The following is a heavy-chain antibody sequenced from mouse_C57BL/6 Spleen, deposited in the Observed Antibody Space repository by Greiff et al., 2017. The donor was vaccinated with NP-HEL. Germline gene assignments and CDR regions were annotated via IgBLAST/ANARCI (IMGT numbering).Heavy chain of an antibody. CDR3: ASGNYAWFAY. CDR1: GYAFSSYW. D-gene: IGHD2-1*01. CDR2: IYPGDGDT. V-gene: IGHV1-80*01. J-gene: IGHJ3*01. Sequence: QVQLKESGAELVKPGASVKISCKASGYAFSSYWMNWVKQRPGKGLEWIGQIYPGDGDTNYNGKFKGKATLTADKSSSTAYMQLSSLTSEDFAVYFCASGNYAWFAYWGQGTLVTVSA.